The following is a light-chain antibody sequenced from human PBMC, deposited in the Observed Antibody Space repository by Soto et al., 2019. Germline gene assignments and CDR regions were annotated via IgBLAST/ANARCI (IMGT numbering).Light chain of an antibody. J-gene: IGKJ2*01. CDR2: WAS. CDR1: QSVLYSLNNKNY. Sequence: DIVMTQSPDSLAVSLGERATINCKSSQSVLYSLNNKNYLAWYQQKPGQPPKLLINWASTRESGVPDRFSGSGSGTDFTLTISSLQAEDVAVYHCQQYYRTPHTFGQGTKLEIK. V-gene: IGKV4-1*01. CDR3: QQYYRTPHT.